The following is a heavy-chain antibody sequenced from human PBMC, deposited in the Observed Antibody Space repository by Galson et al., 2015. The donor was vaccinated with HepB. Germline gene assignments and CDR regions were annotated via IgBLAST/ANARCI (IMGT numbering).Heavy chain of an antibody. CDR2: ISSSSSTI. J-gene: IGHJ4*02. V-gene: IGHV3-48*02. CDR3: ARESGSYQLLWADFFDY. Sequence: SLRLSCAASGFTFSSYSMDWVRQAPGKGLEWVSYISSSSSTIYYADSVKGRFTIPRDNAKNSLYLQMNGLGDEDTAVYYCARESGSYQLLWADFFDYWGQGTLVTVSS. D-gene: IGHD1-26*01. CDR1: GFTFSSYS.